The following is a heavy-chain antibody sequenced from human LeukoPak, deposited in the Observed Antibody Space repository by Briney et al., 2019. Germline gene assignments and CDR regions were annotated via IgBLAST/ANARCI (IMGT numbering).Heavy chain of an antibody. CDR3: TGDNFDSSVKFDY. CDR2: IRSKANNYAT. Sequence: GGSLRLSCVVSGFTFSGSAVHWVRQASGKGLEWVGRIRSKANNYATAYAASVKGRFTISRDDSKSTAYLQMNSLKTEDTAVYYCTGDNFDSSVKFDYWGQGTLVTVSS. CDR1: GFTFSGSA. V-gene: IGHV3-73*01. J-gene: IGHJ4*02. D-gene: IGHD3-22*01.